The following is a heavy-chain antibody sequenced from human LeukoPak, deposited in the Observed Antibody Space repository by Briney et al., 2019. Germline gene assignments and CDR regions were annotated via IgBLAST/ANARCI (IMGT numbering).Heavy chain of an antibody. Sequence: GGSLRLSCVASAFTFTNSYMGWIRQAPGKGLEWVSYISSSASTIFYADSVKGRFTIPRDNAKNSLYLEMNSLRAEDTAVYYCARTIGSGPLGHFDYWGQGTLVTVSS. D-gene: IGHD3-3*01. CDR2: ISSSASTI. V-gene: IGHV3-11*01. CDR1: AFTFTNSY. CDR3: ARTIGSGPLGHFDY. J-gene: IGHJ4*02.